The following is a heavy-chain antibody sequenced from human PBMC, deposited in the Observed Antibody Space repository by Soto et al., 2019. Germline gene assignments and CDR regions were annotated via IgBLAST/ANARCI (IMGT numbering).Heavy chain of an antibody. CDR2: INAGNGNT. CDR1: GYTFTSYA. J-gene: IGHJ6*02. Sequence: ASVKVSCKASGYTFTSYAMHWVRQAPGQRLERMGWINAGNGNTKYSQKFQGRVTMTEDTSTDIAYMELSSLRSEDTAVYYCATAPGSGSYSKKNYYYYYGMDVWGQGTTVTVSS. CDR3: ATAPGSGSYSKKNYYYYYGMDV. V-gene: IGHV1-3*01. D-gene: IGHD3-10*01.